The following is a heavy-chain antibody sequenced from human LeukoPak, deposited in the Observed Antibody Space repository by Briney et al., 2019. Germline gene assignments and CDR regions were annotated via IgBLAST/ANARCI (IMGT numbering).Heavy chain of an antibody. CDR3: ARVDYYGSGGTFQH. CDR2: IYTSGST. Sequence: SETLSLTCTVSGGSISSYYWSWIRQPAGKGLEWVGRIYTSGSTNYNPSLKSRVTMSVDTSKNQFSLKLSSVTAADTAVCYCARVDYYGSGGTFQHWGQGTLVTVSS. J-gene: IGHJ1*01. CDR1: GGSISSYY. V-gene: IGHV4-4*07. D-gene: IGHD3-10*01.